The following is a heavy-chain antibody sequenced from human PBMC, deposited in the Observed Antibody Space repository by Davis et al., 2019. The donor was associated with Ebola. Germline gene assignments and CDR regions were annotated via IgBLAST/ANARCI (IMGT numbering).Heavy chain of an antibody. J-gene: IGHJ6*02. CDR1: GFTFSSYW. CDR3: ARDPGLGGYYGMDV. Sequence: GGSLRLSCAASGFTFSSYWMSWVRQAPGKGLEWVANIKQDGSEKYYVDSVKGRFTISRDNAKNSLYLQMNSLRVEDTAVYYCARDPGLGGYYGMDVWGQGTTVTVSS. V-gene: IGHV3-7*03. CDR2: IKQDGSEK. D-gene: IGHD3-16*01.